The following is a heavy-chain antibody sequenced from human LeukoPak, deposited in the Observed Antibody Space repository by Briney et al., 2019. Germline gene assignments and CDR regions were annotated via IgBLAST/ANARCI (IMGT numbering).Heavy chain of an antibody. CDR3: ARAPTQYYYGSGRGDY. J-gene: IGHJ4*02. V-gene: IGHV7-4-1*02. Sequence: ASVKVSCKASGYTFTSYAMNWVRQAPGQGLEWMGWVNTNTGNPTYAQGFTGRFVFSLDTSVSTAYLQISSLKAEDTAVYYCARAPTQYYYGSGRGDYWGQGTLVTVSS. CDR1: GYTFTSYA. D-gene: IGHD3-10*01. CDR2: VNTNTGNP.